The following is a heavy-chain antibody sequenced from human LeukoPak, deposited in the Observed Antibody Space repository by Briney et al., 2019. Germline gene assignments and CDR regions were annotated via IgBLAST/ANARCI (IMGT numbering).Heavy chain of an antibody. CDR2: IYYSGST. J-gene: IGHJ4*02. CDR3: ARHRGSSWYGIDY. CDR1: GGSISSYY. Sequence: PSETLSLTCTVSGGSISSYYWNWIRQPPGKGLEWIGCIYYSGSTNYNPSLKSRVTISVDTSKNQFSLKLSSVTAADTAVYYCARHRGSSWYGIDYWGQGTLVTVSS. D-gene: IGHD6-13*01. V-gene: IGHV4-59*08.